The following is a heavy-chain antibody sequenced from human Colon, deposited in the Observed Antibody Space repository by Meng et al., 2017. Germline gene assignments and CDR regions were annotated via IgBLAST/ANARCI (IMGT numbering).Heavy chain of an antibody. V-gene: IGHV3-73*01. J-gene: IGHJ4*02. CDR3: SRHYDYGDYGELE. CDR1: ESTFSGSA. CDR2: IRSKANNYAT. D-gene: IGHD4-17*01. Sequence: GGSLRLSCAASESTFSGSAVHWVRQASGKGLEWIGRIRSKANNYATGYAAALKGRFSSARDDSKNTAYLQINSLKTEDTAVYYCSRHYDYGDYGELEWGQGTLVTVSS.